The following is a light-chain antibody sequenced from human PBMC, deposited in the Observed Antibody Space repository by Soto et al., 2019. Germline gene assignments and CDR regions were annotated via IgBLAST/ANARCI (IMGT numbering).Light chain of an antibody. V-gene: IGLV1-40*01. CDR2: GNS. CDR3: QSYDSSLSGYV. CDR1: SSNIGAGYD. J-gene: IGLJ1*01. Sequence: QSVPTQPPSVAVAPVQIVTISFHGISSNIGAGYDVHWYQQLPGTAPKLLIYGNSNRPSGVPDRFSGSKSGTSASLAITGLQAEDEADYYCQSYDSSLSGYVFGTGTKGTVL.